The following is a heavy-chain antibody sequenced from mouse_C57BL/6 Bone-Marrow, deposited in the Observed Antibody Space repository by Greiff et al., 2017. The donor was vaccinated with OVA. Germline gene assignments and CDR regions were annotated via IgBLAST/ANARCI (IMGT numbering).Heavy chain of an antibody. CDR1: GYSITSGYY. V-gene: IGHV3-6*01. CDR2: ISYDGSN. CDR3: ARGGEYDGYWYFDV. D-gene: IGHD2-14*01. J-gene: IGHJ1*03. Sequence: DVQLQESGPGLVKPSQSLSLTCSVTGYSITSGYYWNWIRQFPGNNLEWMGYISYDGSNNYNPSLKNRISITRDTSKNQFFLKLNSVTTEDTATYYCARGGEYDGYWYFDVWGTGTTVTVSS.